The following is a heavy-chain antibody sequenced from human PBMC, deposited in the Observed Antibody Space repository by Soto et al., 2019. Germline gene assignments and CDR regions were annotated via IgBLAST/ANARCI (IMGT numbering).Heavy chain of an antibody. CDR3: AREVMTTVTMYYYYYMDV. D-gene: IGHD4-17*01. J-gene: IGHJ6*03. Sequence: PGGSLRLSCAASGFTFSSYWMHWVRQAPGKGLVWVSRINSDGSSTSYADSVKGRFTISRDNAKNTLYLQMNSLRAEDTAVYYCAREVMTTVTMYYYYYMDVWGKGTTVTVSS. V-gene: IGHV3-74*01. CDR1: GFTFSSYW. CDR2: INSDGSST.